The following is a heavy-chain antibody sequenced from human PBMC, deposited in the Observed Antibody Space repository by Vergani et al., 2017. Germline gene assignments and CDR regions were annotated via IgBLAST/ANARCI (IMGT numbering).Heavy chain of an antibody. Sequence: VELLESGGGLAQPGGSLRVSCSASGFRVTTYYMSWVRQAPGKGLEWVSVIKSDGRTSYAESVRGRFTISRDTSRNAVYLQMNILRAEDTAVYYCARDWPLRAAAGRPGLYGDYAPFDYWGQGTLVTVSS. CDR3: ARDWPLRAAAGRPGLYGDYAPFDY. V-gene: IGHV3-66*01. CDR1: GFRVTTYY. CDR2: IKSDGRT. D-gene: IGHD4-17*01. J-gene: IGHJ4*02.